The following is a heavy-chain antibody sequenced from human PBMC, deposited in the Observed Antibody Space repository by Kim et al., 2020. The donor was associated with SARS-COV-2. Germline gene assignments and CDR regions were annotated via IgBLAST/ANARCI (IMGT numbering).Heavy chain of an antibody. CDR1: GYTFTGYY. D-gene: IGHD2-15*01. J-gene: IGHJ5*02. Sequence: ASVKVSCKASGYTFTGYYMHWVRQAPGQGLEWMGRINPNSGGTNYAQKFQGRVTMTRDTSISTAYMELSRLRSDDTAVYYCARDRRCSGGSCNNWFDPWGQGTLVTVSS. CDR3: ARDRRCSGGSCNNWFDP. CDR2: INPNSGGT. V-gene: IGHV1-2*06.